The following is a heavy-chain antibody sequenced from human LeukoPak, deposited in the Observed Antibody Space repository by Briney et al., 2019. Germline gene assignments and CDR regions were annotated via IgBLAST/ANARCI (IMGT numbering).Heavy chain of an antibody. Sequence: SETLSLTCTVSGGSISNYFWSWVRQPAGKGLEWIGRIYSIGRSDYNPSLKSRITMSVDTSKNQFSLKLSSVTVADTAVYYCARVYGSGSYNYYYYYMDVWGKGTTVTISS. V-gene: IGHV4-4*07. CDR1: GGSISNYF. D-gene: IGHD3-10*01. J-gene: IGHJ6*03. CDR2: IYSIGRS. CDR3: ARVYGSGSYNYYYYYMDV.